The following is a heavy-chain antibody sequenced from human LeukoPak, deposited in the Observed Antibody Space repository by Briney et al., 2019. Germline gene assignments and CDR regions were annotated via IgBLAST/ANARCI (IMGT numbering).Heavy chain of an antibody. Sequence: TGGSLRLSCAASGFTFSNYGMHWVRQAPGKGLEWVAVIWFDENNKYHADSVKGRFTISRDNSKNTLYLQMNSLTAEDTALYYCAKGSLNSLPQLDDWGQGALVTVSS. CDR3: AKGSLNSLPQLDD. V-gene: IGHV3-33*06. D-gene: IGHD2-21*01. J-gene: IGHJ4*02. CDR2: IWFDENNK. CDR1: GFTFSNYG.